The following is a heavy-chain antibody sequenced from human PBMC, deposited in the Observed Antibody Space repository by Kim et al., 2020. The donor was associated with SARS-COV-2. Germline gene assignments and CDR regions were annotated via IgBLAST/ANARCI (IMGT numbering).Heavy chain of an antibody. Sequence: SETLSLTCAVYGGSFSGYYWSWIRQPPGKGLEWIGEINHSGSTNYNPSLKSRVTISVDTSKNQFSLKLSSVTAADTAVYYCAREVFGYYYDSSGYSDYWG. J-gene: IGHJ4*01. D-gene: IGHD3-22*01. CDR2: INHSGST. CDR3: AREVFGYYYDSSGYSDY. CDR1: GGSFSGYY. V-gene: IGHV4-34*01.